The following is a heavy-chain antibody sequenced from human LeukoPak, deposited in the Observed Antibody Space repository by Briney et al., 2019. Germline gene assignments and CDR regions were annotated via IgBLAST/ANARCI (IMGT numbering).Heavy chain of an antibody. Sequence: TSETLSLTCTVSGGSISSGSYYWSWIRQPAGKGLEWIGRIYTSGSTNYNPSLKSRVTISVDTSKNQFSLKLSSVTAADTAVYYCARGGLDVVVPAAIRNYYYYMDVWGKGTTVTVSS. J-gene: IGHJ6*03. V-gene: IGHV4-61*02. CDR2: IYTSGST. D-gene: IGHD2-2*02. CDR3: ARGGLDVVVPAAIRNYYYYMDV. CDR1: GGSISSGSYY.